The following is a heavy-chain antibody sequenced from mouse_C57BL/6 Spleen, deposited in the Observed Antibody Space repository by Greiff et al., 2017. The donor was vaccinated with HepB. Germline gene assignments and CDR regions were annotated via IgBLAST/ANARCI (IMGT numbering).Heavy chain of an antibody. CDR3: ARYGLKSNYHFDY. CDR1: GFTFTDYY. J-gene: IGHJ2*01. CDR2: IRNKANGYTT. Sequence: EVQGVESGGGLVQPGGSLSLSCAASGFTFTDYYMSWVRQPPGKALEWLGFIRNKANGYTTEYSASVKGRFTISRDNSQSILYLQMNALRAEDSAPYYCARYGLKSNYHFDYWGQGTTLTVSS. V-gene: IGHV7-3*01. D-gene: IGHD2-5*01.